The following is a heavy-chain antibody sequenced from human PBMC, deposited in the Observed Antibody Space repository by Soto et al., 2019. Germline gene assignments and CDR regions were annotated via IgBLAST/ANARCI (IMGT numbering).Heavy chain of an antibody. CDR3: ARDFIDDYDFWSGYYNPYYYYGMDV. J-gene: IGHJ6*02. CDR2: IIPIFGTV. CDR1: GSTFSSYV. Sequence: SVQVSCKGSGSTFSSYVICWVRQAPGQGVKWMGGIIPIFGTVNYAQKLQGRVTMTTDTSTSTAYMELRSLRSDDTAVYYCARDFIDDYDFWSGYYNPYYYYGMDVWGQGTTVTVSS. V-gene: IGHV1-69*05. D-gene: IGHD3-3*01.